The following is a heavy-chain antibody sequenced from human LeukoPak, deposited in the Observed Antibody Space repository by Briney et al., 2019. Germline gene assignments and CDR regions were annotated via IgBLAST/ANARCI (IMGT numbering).Heavy chain of an antibody. CDR1: RDSASSMRPG. V-gene: IGHV6-1*01. D-gene: IGHD1-26*01. Sequence: SQTLSLTCVKSRDSASSMRPGWGCVRQSPSRGLEWLGRTYYRSKWFNDYAVSVKGRITINPDTSKNQFSLQLNSVTPEDTGVYLSSSTPGYYGYGGQGNLVTVSS. CDR2: TYYRSKWFN. J-gene: IGHJ4*02. CDR3: SSTPGYYGY.